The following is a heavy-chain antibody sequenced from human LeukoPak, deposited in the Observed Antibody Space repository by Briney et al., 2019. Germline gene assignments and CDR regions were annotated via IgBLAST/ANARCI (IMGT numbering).Heavy chain of an antibody. J-gene: IGHJ4*02. D-gene: IGHD6-19*01. CDR2: IYYTGST. Sequence: SETLSLTCTVSGGSISSGSYYWGWIRQPPGKGLEWIGSIYYTGSTYYNPSLKSRVTISVDTSKNQFSLKLRSVTAADTAVYYCASGPIAVVENWGQGTLVTVSS. CDR3: ASGPIAVVEN. V-gene: IGHV4-39*01. CDR1: GGSISSGSYY.